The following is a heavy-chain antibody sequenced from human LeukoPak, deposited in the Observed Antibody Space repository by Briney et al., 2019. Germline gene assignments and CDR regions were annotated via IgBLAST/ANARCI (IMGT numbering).Heavy chain of an antibody. D-gene: IGHD2-15*01. CDR3: ARANNSSWHN. CDR2: IKPDGSAE. CDR1: GFTFRSHA. J-gene: IGHJ4*02. V-gene: IGHV3-7*01. Sequence: GGSLRLSCAASGFTFRSHAMSWVRQAPGRGLEWEANIKPDGSAEYYAASVKGRFTVSRDNAKNSLYLQMTSLRVEDTAIYYCARANNSSWHNWGQGALVTVSS.